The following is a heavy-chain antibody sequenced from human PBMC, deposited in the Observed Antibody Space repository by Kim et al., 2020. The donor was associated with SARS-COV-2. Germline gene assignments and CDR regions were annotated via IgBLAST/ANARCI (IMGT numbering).Heavy chain of an antibody. CDR1: GFTFSGAW. D-gene: IGHD3-10*01. J-gene: IGHJ6*02. CDR3: VAPDHGSDSYGLYHFYGLAV. Sequence: GGSLRLSCAATGFTFSGAWMSWVRQAPGKGLEWVGRIKSKSDGGTTDYAAPVKGRFTISRDDSNNRLLLQMNSLKTDDTGVYYCVAPDHGSDSYGLYHFYGLAVGGQGTTVTVSS. V-gene: IGHV3-15*01. CDR2: IKSKSDGGTT.